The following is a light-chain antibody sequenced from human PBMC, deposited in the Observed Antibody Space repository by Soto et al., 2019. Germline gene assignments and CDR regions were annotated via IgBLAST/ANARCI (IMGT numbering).Light chain of an antibody. CDR1: QSVSSY. CDR3: QQRSNWPRWT. CDR2: DAS. V-gene: IGKV3-11*01. Sequence: EIVLTQSPATLSLSPGERATLSCRASQSVSSYLAWYQQKPGQAPRLLIYDASNRATGIPARFSGSGSGTDFTLTISRLEPEDFGVYYCQQRSNWPRWTFGQGTKVQIK. J-gene: IGKJ1*01.